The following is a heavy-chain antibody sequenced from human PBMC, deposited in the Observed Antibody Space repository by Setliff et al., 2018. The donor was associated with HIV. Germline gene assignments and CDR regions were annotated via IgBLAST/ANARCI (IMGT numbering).Heavy chain of an antibody. J-gene: IGHJ6*02. V-gene: IGHV5-51*01. CDR2: IYPGNSDT. CDR1: GYTFSNYC. Sequence: PGESLKISCKDSGYTFSNYCIAWVRQMPGKGLEWMGIIYPGNSDTTYSPSFQGQVTISVDTSISTAYLQWSSLKASDTAMYYCAKHLSPGSGWYSKARGMDVWGQGTTVTVSS. CDR3: AKHLSPGSGWYSKARGMDV. D-gene: IGHD6-19*01.